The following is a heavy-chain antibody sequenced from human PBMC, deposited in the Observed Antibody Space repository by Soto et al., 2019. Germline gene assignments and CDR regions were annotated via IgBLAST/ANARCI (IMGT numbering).Heavy chain of an antibody. CDR1: GGSISSSSYY. CDR2: IYYSGST. CDR3: AGASSGWSLGWFEP. J-gene: IGHJ5*02. V-gene: IGHV4-39*01. D-gene: IGHD6-19*01. Sequence: RSETLSLTCTVSGGSISSSSYYWCWIRQPPGKGLEWIASIYYSGSTYYNPSLKSRVTLSVDTSTNQFSLKLSSGTAADTAVYYCAGASSGWSLGWFEPWVQGTPVTVSS.